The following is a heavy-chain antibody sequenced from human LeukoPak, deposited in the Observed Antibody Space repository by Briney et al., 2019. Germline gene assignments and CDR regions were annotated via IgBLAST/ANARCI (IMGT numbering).Heavy chain of an antibody. CDR1: GYTFTSYY. J-gene: IGHJ4*02. Sequence: ASVKVSCKASGYTFTSYYIIWVRQAPGQGLVWMGWISYYNGDTKCAQNLQGRLTVTTDTSTRTVYMELRSRRSDDTAVYYCARAGRTNTGVFDNWGQGTLVTVSS. CDR2: ISYYNGDT. CDR3: ARAGRTNTGVFDN. V-gene: IGHV1-18*01. D-gene: IGHD1-7*01.